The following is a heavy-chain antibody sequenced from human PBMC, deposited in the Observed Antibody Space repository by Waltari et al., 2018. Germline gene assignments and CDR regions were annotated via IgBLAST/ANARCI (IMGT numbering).Heavy chain of an antibody. CDR1: GGSFSGYY. V-gene: IGHV4-34*01. D-gene: IGHD3-10*01. CDR2: INNSRST. Sequence: QVQLQQWGAGLLSPSETLSLTCAVYGGSFSGYYWTWIRQPPGKGLEWSGEINNSRSTNYNPSLKRWITIAIDTPRNQCSLKLSSVTAADTAVYYGARGRGYSVVVRGVDTGFCWFDPWGQGTLVTVSS. CDR3: ARGRGYSVVVRGVDTGFCWFDP. J-gene: IGHJ5*02.